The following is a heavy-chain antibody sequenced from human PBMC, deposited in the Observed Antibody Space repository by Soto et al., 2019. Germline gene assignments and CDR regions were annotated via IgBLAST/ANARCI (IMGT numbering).Heavy chain of an antibody. D-gene: IGHD2-2*01. Sequence: QVQLVQSGAEVKKPGASVKVSCKASGYTFTGYYMHWVRQAPGQGLEWMGWINPNSGGTNYAQKFQGWVTMTRDTSINTAYMELSRLRSDDTAVYYCARGDCSSTSCYLYYGMDVWGQGTTVTVSS. V-gene: IGHV1-2*04. CDR1: GYTFTGYY. CDR2: INPNSGGT. CDR3: ARGDCSSTSCYLYYGMDV. J-gene: IGHJ6*02.